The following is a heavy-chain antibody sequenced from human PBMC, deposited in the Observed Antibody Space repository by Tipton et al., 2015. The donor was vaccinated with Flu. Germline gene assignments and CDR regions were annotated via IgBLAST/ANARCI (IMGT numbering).Heavy chain of an antibody. D-gene: IGHD2-15*01. Sequence: TLSLTCTVSGGSISSSSYYWGWIRQPPGKGLEWIGSIYYSGSTYYNPSLKSRVTISVDTSKNQFSLKLSSVTAADTAAYYCARVGVVADFDYWGQGTLVTVSS. V-gene: IGHV4-39*07. CDR1: GGSISSSSYY. CDR3: ARVGVVADFDY. CDR2: IYYSGST. J-gene: IGHJ4*02.